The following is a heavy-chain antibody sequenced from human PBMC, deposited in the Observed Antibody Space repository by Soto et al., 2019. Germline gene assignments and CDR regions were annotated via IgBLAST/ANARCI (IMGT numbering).Heavy chain of an antibody. V-gene: IGHV1-8*01. CDR2: VNPNSGNR. Sequence: QVQLVQSGAEVKKPGASVKVSCKASGYTFTNSDINWVRQATGQGLEWVGWVNPNSGNRGYALKFQGRCTMTTDTSISTAYMDLSSLRSEDTAVYYCARGRYSGYEYLESWGQGTLVIVSS. CDR1: GYTFTNSD. D-gene: IGHD5-12*01. CDR3: ARGRYSGYEYLES. J-gene: IGHJ4*02.